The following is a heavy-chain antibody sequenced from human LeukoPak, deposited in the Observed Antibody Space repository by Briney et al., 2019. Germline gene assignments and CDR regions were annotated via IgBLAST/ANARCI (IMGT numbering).Heavy chain of an antibody. CDR3: ARDQPLRFLEWNHYYYYYMDV. CDR2: INPNSGGT. V-gene: IGHV1-2*02. J-gene: IGHJ6*03. D-gene: IGHD3-3*01. Sequence: ASVKVSCKASGYTFTGYYMHWVRQAPGQGLEWMGWINPNSGGTNYAQKFQGRVTMTRDTSISTAYMELSRLRSDDTAVYYCARDQPLRFLEWNHYYYYYMDVWGKGTTATVSS. CDR1: GYTFTGYY.